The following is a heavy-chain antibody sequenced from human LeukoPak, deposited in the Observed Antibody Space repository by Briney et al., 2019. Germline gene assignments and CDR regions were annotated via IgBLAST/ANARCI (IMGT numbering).Heavy chain of an antibody. J-gene: IGHJ4*02. CDR2: ISSSSSYI. D-gene: IGHD6-13*01. Sequence: GGSLRLSCAASGCTFSSYSMNWVRQAPGKGLEWVSSISSSSSYIYYADSVKGRFTISRDNAKNSLYLQMNSLRAEDTAVYYCARDSIAAAGPRYFDYWGQGTLVTVSS. V-gene: IGHV3-21*01. CDR1: GCTFSSYS. CDR3: ARDSIAAAGPRYFDY.